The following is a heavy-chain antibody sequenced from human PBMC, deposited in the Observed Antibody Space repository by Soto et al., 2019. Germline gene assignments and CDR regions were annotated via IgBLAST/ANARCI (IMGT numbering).Heavy chain of an antibody. CDR1: GYSFTSYW. Sequence: GASVKISCKGSGYSFTSYWISWVRQMPGKGLEWMGRIDPSDSYTNYSPSFRGHVPISADKSISTAYLQWSSLKASDTAMYYCARQGYCSSTSCYSYYYYGMDVWGQGTTVTVSS. J-gene: IGHJ6*02. D-gene: IGHD2-2*02. CDR3: ARQGYCSSTSCYSYYYYGMDV. CDR2: IDPSDSYT. V-gene: IGHV5-10-1*01.